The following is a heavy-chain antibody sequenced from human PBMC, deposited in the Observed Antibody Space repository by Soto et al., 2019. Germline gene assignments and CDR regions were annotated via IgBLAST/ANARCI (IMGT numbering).Heavy chain of an antibody. D-gene: IGHD6-13*01. V-gene: IGHV5-51*01. Sequence: GESLKISCKGSGYSFTSYWIGWVRQMPGKGLEWMGIIYPGDSDTRYSPSFQGQVTISADKSISTAYLQWSGLKASDTAMYYCERLPRVPGIAEAGRSEPSHNWFDTWGQGTLGTVSP. J-gene: IGHJ5*02. CDR2: IYPGDSDT. CDR1: GYSFTSYW. CDR3: ERLPRVPGIAEAGRSEPSHNWFDT.